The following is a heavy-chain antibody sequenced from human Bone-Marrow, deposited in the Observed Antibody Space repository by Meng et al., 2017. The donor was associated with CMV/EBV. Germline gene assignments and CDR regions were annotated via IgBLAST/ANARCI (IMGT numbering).Heavy chain of an antibody. D-gene: IGHD2-2*02. V-gene: IGHV3-11*01. J-gene: IGHJ6*02. Sequence: GESLKISCAASGFTFSDYYMSWNRQAPGKGLEWVSYISSSGSTIYYADSVKGRFTISRDNAKNSLYLQMNSLRAEDTAVYYCARDYRVPAAIPRGYYYGMDVWGQGTTVTVSS. CDR3: ARDYRVPAAIPRGYYYGMDV. CDR1: GFTFSDYY. CDR2: ISSSGSTI.